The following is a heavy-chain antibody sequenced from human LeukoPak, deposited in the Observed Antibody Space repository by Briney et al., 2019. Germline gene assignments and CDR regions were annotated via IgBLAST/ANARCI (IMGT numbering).Heavy chain of an antibody. Sequence: SVKVSCKASVGTFSSYAISCVPQAPGQGPEWMGGIIPIFGTANYAQNLQGRVTITTDESTSTAYMELSSLGSEDTAVYYCAIAPGGVVTALAGSAGFDYWGQGTLVTVSS. J-gene: IGHJ4*02. V-gene: IGHV1-69*05. CDR2: IIPIFGTA. CDR1: VGTFSSYA. CDR3: AIAPGGVVTALAGSAGFDY. D-gene: IGHD2-21*02.